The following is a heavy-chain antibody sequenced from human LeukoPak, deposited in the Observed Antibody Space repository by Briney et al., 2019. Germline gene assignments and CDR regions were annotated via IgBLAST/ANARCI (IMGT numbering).Heavy chain of an antibody. J-gene: IGHJ3*02. CDR1: GFTFDDYG. D-gene: IGHD6-19*01. CDR2: ISSSSSYI. V-gene: IGHV3-21*04. CDR3: AKDAYGYSRGCAFDI. Sequence: GGSLRLSCAASGFTFDDYGMSWVRQAPGKGLEWVSSISSSSSYIYYADSVKGRFTISRDNAKNSLYLQMNSLRAEDTALYYCAKDAYGYSRGCAFDIWGQGTMVTVSS.